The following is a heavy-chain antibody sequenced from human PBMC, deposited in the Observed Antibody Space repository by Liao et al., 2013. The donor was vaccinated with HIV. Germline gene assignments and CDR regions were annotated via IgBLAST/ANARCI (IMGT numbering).Heavy chain of an antibody. CDR2: TFTSGST. CDR3: ARWDWTTFSFDS. CDR1: DGSITSYY. V-gene: IGHV4-4*07. J-gene: IGHJ4*02. D-gene: IGHD3/OR15-3a*01. Sequence: QVQLQESGPGLVRPSETLSLICAVSDGSITSYYWHWLRQPAGKGLEWIGRTFTSGSTNYNSSLKSRVTIAVDTSKNEFSLKLSSVTAADTAVYYCARWDWTTFSFDSWGQGTLVTVSS.